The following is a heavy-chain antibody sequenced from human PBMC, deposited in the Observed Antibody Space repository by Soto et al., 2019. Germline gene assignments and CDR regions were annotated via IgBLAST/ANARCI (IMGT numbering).Heavy chain of an antibody. CDR2: ISYDGSNK. CDR3: AKGYCSGGSCAYYYYYYGMDV. CDR1: RFTFSSYG. J-gene: IGHJ6*02. V-gene: IGHV3-30*18. Sequence: PGGVLRLSCAASRFTFSSYGMHWVRQAPGKGLEWVALISYDGSNKYYADSVKGRFTISRDNSKNTLYLQMNSLRAEDTAVYYCAKGYCSGGSCAYYYYYYGMDVWGQGTTVTVSS. D-gene: IGHD2-15*01.